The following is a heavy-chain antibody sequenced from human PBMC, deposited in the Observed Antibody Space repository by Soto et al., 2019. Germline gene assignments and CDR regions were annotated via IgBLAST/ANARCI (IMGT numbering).Heavy chain of an antibody. Sequence: QGHLVQSGAEVKKPGASVKVSCKASGYIFVRYGLSWVRQAPGQGLEWMGWINTYNGGTNYAQKLHGRVPMTTDTTTSTASMDLRSLRSDDTAMYYCARIAQFTDIFSFDYWGQGTQVTVSS. J-gene: IGHJ4*02. CDR3: ARIAQFTDIFSFDY. CDR1: GYIFVRYG. CDR2: INTYNGGT. D-gene: IGHD3-9*01. V-gene: IGHV1-18*01.